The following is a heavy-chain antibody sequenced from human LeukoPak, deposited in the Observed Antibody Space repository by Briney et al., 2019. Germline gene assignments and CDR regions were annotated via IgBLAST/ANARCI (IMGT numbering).Heavy chain of an antibody. Sequence: ASVKVSCKASGYTFTSYGISWVRQAPGQGLEWMGWINPNSGGTTYAQKFQGRVTMTRDTSISTAYMELSRLRSDDTAVYYCARPLLWWPQVGYFDYWGQGTLVTVSS. CDR1: GYTFTSYG. V-gene: IGHV1-2*02. D-gene: IGHD4/OR15-4a*01. J-gene: IGHJ4*02. CDR3: ARPLLWWPQVGYFDY. CDR2: INPNSGGT.